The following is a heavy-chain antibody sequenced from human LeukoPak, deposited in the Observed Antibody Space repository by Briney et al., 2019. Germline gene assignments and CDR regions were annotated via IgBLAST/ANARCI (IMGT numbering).Heavy chain of an antibody. J-gene: IGHJ6*03. V-gene: IGHV4-34*01. D-gene: IGHD3-3*01. CDR2: INHSGST. CDR3: ARGGVAIFGVVYYYYYMDV. Sequence: SETLSLTCAVYGGSFSGYYWSWIRQPPGKGLEWIGEINHSGSTNYNPSLKSRVTISVDTSKNQFSLKLSSVTAEDTAVYYCARGGVAIFGVVYYYYYMDVWGKGTTVTVSS. CDR1: GGSFSGYY.